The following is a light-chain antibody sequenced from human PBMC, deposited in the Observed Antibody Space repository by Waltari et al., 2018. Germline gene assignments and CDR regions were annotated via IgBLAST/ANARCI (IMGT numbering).Light chain of an antibody. CDR1: QDIKNY. CDR3: QQYDKGPSIT. J-gene: IGKJ5*01. Sequence: DLQMTQSPSSLSASVGDRVTITCQASQDIKNYINWYQQKPGKAPKLLIYDASNLEAGVTARFIGSVSGTNFTFTISSLCAEDMGTYYCQQYDKGPSITFGQGTRLDIK. CDR2: DAS. V-gene: IGKV1-33*01.